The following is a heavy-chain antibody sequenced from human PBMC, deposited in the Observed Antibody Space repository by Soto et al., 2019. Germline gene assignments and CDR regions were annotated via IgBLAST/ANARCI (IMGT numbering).Heavy chain of an antibody. Sequence: QVQLVQSGADVKTPGASVRVSCKASGYTFTGYYVHWVREAPGQGLEWMGGINPETGGTSYAQKFQGRVTLSRDTSINTAYLELSRLRFDDAAVYFCARERYQVISDGMDVWGQGTTVTVSS. J-gene: IGHJ6*02. CDR2: INPETGGT. D-gene: IGHD2-2*01. CDR3: ARERYQVISDGMDV. V-gene: IGHV1-2*02. CDR1: GYTFTGYY.